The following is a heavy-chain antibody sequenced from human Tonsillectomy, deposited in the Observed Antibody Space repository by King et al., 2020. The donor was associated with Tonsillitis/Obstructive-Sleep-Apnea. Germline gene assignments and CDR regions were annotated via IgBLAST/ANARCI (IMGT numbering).Heavy chain of an antibody. J-gene: IGHJ2*01. D-gene: IGHD1-1*01. CDR1: GFSLSNARMG. V-gene: IGHV2-26*01. CDR2: IFSNDEK. CDR3: ARIEVGTGTPFGPGDYYWYFDL. Sequence: QVTLKESGPVLVKPTETLTLTCTVSGFSLSNARMGVSWIRQPPGKALEWLAHIFSNDEKSYSTSLKSRLTISKDTSKSQVVLTMTNMDPVDTATYYCARIEVGTGTPFGPGDYYWYFDLWGRGTLVTVSS.